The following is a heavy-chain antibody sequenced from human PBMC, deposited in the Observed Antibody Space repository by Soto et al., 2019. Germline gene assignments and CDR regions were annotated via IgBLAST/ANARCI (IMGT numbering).Heavy chain of an antibody. CDR1: GGTFSSYA. D-gene: IGHD3-22*01. J-gene: IGHJ3*02. CDR3: ATHRPHYYDDSSGPHDAFDI. V-gene: IGHV1-69*13. Sequence: GASLQASCKASGGTFSSYAISWVRQAPGQGLEWMGGIIPIFGTANYAQKFQGRVTITADESTSTAYMELSSLRSEDTAVYYCATHRPHYYDDSSGPHDAFDIWGQGKMVTVSS. CDR2: IIPIFGTA.